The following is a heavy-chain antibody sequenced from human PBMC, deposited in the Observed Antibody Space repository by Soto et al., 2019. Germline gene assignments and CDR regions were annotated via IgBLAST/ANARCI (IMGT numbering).Heavy chain of an antibody. CDR3: AKALYGSGSSNWFDP. Sequence: GGSLRLSCAASGFTFSSYAMSWVRQAPGKGLEWVSAISGSGGSTYYADSVKGRFTISRDNSKNTLYLQMNSLRAEDTAVYYCAKALYGSGSSNWFDPWGQGTLVTVSS. CDR2: ISGSGGST. CDR1: GFTFSSYA. D-gene: IGHD3-10*01. V-gene: IGHV3-23*01. J-gene: IGHJ5*02.